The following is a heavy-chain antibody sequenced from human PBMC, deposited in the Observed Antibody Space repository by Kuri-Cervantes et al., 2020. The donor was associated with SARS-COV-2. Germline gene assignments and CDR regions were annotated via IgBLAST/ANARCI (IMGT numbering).Heavy chain of an antibody. CDR3: ATLDGMDV. CDR2: INSDGSST. Sequence: GESLKISCAASGFTFSSYWMHWVRQAPGKGLVWVSRINSDGSSTSYADSVKGRFTISRDNAKNTPYLQMNSLRAEDTAVYYCATLDGMDVWGQGTTVTVSS. CDR1: GFTFSSYW. V-gene: IGHV3-74*01. J-gene: IGHJ6*02.